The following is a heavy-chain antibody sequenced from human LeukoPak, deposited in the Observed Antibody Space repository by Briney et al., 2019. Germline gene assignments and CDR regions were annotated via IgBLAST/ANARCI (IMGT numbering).Heavy chain of an antibody. J-gene: IGHJ4*02. D-gene: IGHD5-12*01. V-gene: IGHV4-59*01. CDR1: GGSISSYY. CDR3: ASGYSGYQIQGIDY. CDR2: IYYSGST. Sequence: PSETLSLTCTVSGGSISSYYWSWIRQPPGKGLEWIGYIYYSGSTNYNPSLKSRVTISVDTSKNQFSLKLSSVTAADTAVYYCASGYSGYQIQGIDYWGQGTLVTVSS.